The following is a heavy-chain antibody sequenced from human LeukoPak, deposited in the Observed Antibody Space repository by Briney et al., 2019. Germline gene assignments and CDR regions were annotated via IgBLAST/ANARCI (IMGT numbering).Heavy chain of an antibody. J-gene: IGHJ6*04. CDR2: ISSSGSTI. CDR3: AELGITMIGGV. CDR1: GFTFSSCG. Sequence: QAGGSLRLSCAASGFTFSSCGMNWVRQAPGKGLEWVSYISSSGSTIYYADSVKGRFTISRDNAKNSLYLQMNSLRAEDTAVYYCAELGITMIGGVWGKGTTVTISS. D-gene: IGHD3-10*02. V-gene: IGHV3-48*04.